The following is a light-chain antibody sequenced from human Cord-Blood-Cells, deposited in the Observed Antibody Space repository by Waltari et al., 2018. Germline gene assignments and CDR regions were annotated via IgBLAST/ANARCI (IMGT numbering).Light chain of an antibody. J-gene: IGKJ3*01. Sequence: DIQMTQSPFSLSASVGDRVTITCRASQSISSYLNGYQQKPGKAPKLLIYAASSLQSGVPSRFSGSGSGTDFTLTISSLQPEDFATYYCQQSYSTPPDFGPGTKVDIK. V-gene: IGKV1-39*01. CDR1: QSISSY. CDR3: QQSYSTPPD. CDR2: AAS.